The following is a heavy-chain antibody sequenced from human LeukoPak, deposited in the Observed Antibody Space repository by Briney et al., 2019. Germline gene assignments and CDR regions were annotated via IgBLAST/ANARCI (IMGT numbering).Heavy chain of an antibody. Sequence: ASVKVSCKASGYTFTSYAMHWVRQAPGQRLEWMGWINAGNGNTKYSQKFQGRVTITRDTSASTAYMELSSLRSEDTAVYYCARDPDYYDSSGYFYGMDVWGQGTTVTVSS. D-gene: IGHD3-22*01. V-gene: IGHV1-3*01. CDR3: ARDPDYYDSSGYFYGMDV. CDR2: INAGNGNT. J-gene: IGHJ6*02. CDR1: GYTFTSYA.